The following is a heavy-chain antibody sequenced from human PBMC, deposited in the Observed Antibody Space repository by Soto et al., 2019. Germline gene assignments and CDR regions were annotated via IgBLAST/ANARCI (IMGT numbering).Heavy chain of an antibody. CDR1: SGSISSGSYY. Sequence: QLQLQESGPGLVKPSETLSLTCTVSSGSISSGSYYWDWIRQPPGKGLEWIGNIYYSGSTNYNPSLESRVTLSVDTSKNQFSLKLSSVTAADTAVYYCARQTDSYYTFDAFDIWGQGTMVTVSS. D-gene: IGHD3-22*01. CDR3: ARQTDSYYTFDAFDI. CDR2: IYYSGST. J-gene: IGHJ3*02. V-gene: IGHV4-39*01.